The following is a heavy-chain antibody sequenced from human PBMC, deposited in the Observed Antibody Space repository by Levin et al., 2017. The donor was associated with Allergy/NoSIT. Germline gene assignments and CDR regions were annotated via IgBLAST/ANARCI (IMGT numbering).Heavy chain of an antibody. CDR2: IKSDGTT. CDR3: TTGTSSGWSVGY. D-gene: IGHD6-19*01. Sequence: GGSLRLSCAASGFTFSNAWMTWVRQASGKGLEWVGRIKSDGTTDYAAPVKGRFTISRDDSKNTLYLQMNSLKTEDTAVYYCTTGTSSGWSVGYWGQGTLV. CDR1: GFTFSNAW. V-gene: IGHV3-15*01. J-gene: IGHJ4*02.